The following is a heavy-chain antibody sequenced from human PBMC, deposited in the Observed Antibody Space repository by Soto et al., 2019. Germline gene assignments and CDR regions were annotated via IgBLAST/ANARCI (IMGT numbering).Heavy chain of an antibody. CDR2: ISAYNGNT. Sequence: QVQLVQSGAEVKKPGASVKVSCKASGYTFTSYGISWVRQAPGQGLEWMGWISAYNGNTNYAQKLHGRATMTTDTSTSTAYMELRSLRSYDTAMHYCARSIAAAVDFDYWGQGTLVTVSS. J-gene: IGHJ4*02. CDR1: GYTFTSYG. D-gene: IGHD6-13*01. CDR3: ARSIAAAVDFDY. V-gene: IGHV1-18*01.